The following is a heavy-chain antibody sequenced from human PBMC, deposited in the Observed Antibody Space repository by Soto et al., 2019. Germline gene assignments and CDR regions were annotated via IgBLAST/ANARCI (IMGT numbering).Heavy chain of an antibody. V-gene: IGHV3-33*06. CDR3: ANDLQWHLDN. D-gene: IGHD2-8*01. Sequence: QPGGSLRLSCALSGITLSRTGMHWVRQAPGKGLEWVAVLWYDGSRDYYADSVKGRFTISRDNSKNTLYLQMNSLRAEDTAVYYCANDLQWHLDNWGQGTLVTVSS. CDR2: LWYDGSRD. J-gene: IGHJ4*02. CDR1: GITLSRTG.